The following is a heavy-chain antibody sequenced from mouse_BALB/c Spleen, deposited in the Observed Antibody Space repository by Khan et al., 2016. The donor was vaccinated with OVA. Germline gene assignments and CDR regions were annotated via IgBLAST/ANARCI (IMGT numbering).Heavy chain of an antibody. CDR1: GFPLTTYG. V-gene: IGHV2-2*01. CDR2: IWRDGTT. D-gene: IGHD2-14*01. CDR3: ARKSYMYGFTY. Sequence: QVQLQQSGPGLVLPSQSLSITCTVSGFPLTTYGIHWVRQSLGKGLEWLGVIWRDGTTDFNAAFISRMRLSLDNSQRQVLFRVNSLQPDDTAMYYCARKSYMYGFTYWGQGTLVTVSA. J-gene: IGHJ3*01.